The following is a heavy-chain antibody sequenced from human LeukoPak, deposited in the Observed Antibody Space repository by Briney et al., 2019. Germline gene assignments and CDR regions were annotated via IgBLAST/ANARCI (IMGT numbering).Heavy chain of an antibody. Sequence: SVKVSCKASGGTFSSYAISWVRQALGQGLEWVGGIIPIFGTANYAQKFQGRVTITADESTSTAYMELSSLRSEDTAVYYCASPSSSWSFDYWGQGTLVTVSS. CDR1: GGTFSSYA. CDR2: IIPIFGTA. CDR3: ASPSSSWSFDY. V-gene: IGHV1-69*13. J-gene: IGHJ4*02. D-gene: IGHD6-13*01.